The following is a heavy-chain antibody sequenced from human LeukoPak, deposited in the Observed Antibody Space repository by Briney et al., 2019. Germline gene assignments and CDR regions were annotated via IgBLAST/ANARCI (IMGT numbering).Heavy chain of an antibody. J-gene: IGHJ6*02. D-gene: IGHD3-22*01. CDR2: ISSSSSYT. V-gene: IGHV3-11*05. Sequence: GGSLRLSCAASGFTFSSYAMSWVRQAPGKGLEWVSYISSSSSYTNYADSVKGRFTISRDNAKNSLYLQMNSLRAEDTAVYYCARGPYYYDSSGYYTDYYGMDVWGQGTTVTVSS. CDR3: ARGPYYYDSSGYYTDYYGMDV. CDR1: GFTFSSYA.